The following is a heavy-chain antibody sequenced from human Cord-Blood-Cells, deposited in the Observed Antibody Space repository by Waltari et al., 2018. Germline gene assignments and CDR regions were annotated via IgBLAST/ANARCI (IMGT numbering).Heavy chain of an antibody. D-gene: IGHD3-10*01. CDR3: AGLTDDYGSGSYYNTWFDP. CDR1: GGSISSSSYY. V-gene: IGHV4-39*01. J-gene: IGHJ5*02. Sequence: QLQLQESGPGLVKPSETLSLTCTVSGGSISSSSYYWGWIRQPPGKGLEWIGCIYYVGCTSYTPALSSGVTISVYTSKRQFSLKLSSVTAADTAVYYCAGLTDDYGSGSYYNTWFDPLGQGTLVTVSS. CDR2: IYYVGCT.